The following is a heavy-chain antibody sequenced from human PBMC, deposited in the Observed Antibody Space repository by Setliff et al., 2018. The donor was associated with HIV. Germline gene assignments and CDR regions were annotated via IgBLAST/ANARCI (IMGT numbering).Heavy chain of an antibody. J-gene: IGHJ4*02. CDR2: INHSGST. V-gene: IGHV4-34*01. Sequence: SETLSLTCAVYGGSFSDDSWNWIRQPPGKGLEWIGEINHSGSTNYNPSLKSRVTISVDTSKKQFSLNLSSVTAADTAVYYCARGIGYCSTTSCQSYFDYWGQGTLVTVSS. D-gene: IGHD2-2*01. CDR1: GGSFSDDS. CDR3: ARGIGYCSTTSCQSYFDY.